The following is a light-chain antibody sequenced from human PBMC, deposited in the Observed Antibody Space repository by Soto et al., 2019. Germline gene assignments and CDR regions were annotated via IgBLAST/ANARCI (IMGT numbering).Light chain of an antibody. J-gene: IGLJ1*01. V-gene: IGLV2-8*01. CDR1: KNDIGVYDF. CDR2: EVV. Sequence: QSVLTQPPSASGSPGQSVTISCTGTKNDIGVYDFVSWYQHHPGKAPRLIIYEVVQRPSGVPDRFSGSKSGNTASLTVSGLQAADEADYYCSLYTSSSTFVFGTGTKVTAL. CDR3: SLYTSSSTFV.